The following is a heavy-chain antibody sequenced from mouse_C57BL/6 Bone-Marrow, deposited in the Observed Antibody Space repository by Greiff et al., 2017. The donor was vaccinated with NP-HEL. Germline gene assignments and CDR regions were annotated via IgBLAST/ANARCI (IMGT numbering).Heavy chain of an antibody. J-gene: IGHJ4*01. CDR1: GYTFTSYG. Sequence: VQVVESGAELARPGASMKLSCKASGYTFTSYGISWVKQRTGQGLEWIGEIYPRSGNTYYNEKFKGKATLTADKSSSTAYMELRSLTSEDSAVYFCARFVDYWGQGTSVTVSS. CDR2: IYPRSGNT. V-gene: IGHV1-81*01. CDR3: ARFVDY.